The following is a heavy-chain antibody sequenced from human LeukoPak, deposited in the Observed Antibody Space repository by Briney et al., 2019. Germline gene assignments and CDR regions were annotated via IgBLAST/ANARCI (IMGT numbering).Heavy chain of an antibody. Sequence: KPSETLSLTCAVSGGSISSGGYSWSWIRQPPGKGLEWIGYIYHSGSTYYNPPLKSRVTISVDRSKNQFSLKLSSVTAADTAVYYCARGGYSYGHDAFDIWGQGTMVTVSS. J-gene: IGHJ3*02. CDR3: ARGGYSYGHDAFDI. CDR2: IYHSGST. CDR1: GGSISSGGYS. D-gene: IGHD5-18*01. V-gene: IGHV4-30-2*01.